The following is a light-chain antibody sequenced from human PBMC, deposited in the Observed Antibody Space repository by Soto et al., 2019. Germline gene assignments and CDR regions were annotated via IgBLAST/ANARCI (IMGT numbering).Light chain of an antibody. V-gene: IGKV1-6*01. J-gene: IGKJ3*01. CDR3: LQKYFYPLA. CDR2: AAS. CDR1: QGIRND. Sequence: IQMTHSPSTLSASVEDRVTITCRASQGIRNDLDWFQQKPGKAPKLLIYAASNLQSGVPARFSGSGSGTDFTLTISSLQPEDFATYYCLQKYFYPLAFGPGTKVDIK.